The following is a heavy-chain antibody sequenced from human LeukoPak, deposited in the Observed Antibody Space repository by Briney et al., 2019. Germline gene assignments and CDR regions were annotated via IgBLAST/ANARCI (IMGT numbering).Heavy chain of an antibody. CDR2: IRSDGNIQ. V-gene: IGHV3-30*02. Sequence: GGSLRLSCAASGLTFRNYGMHWVRQAPGKGLEWVAFIRSDGNIQNYADSVKGRFTISRDNSKNNLFLQMNSLRAGDTAVYYCATEIGLTFLDFWGQGTLVTVSS. J-gene: IGHJ4*02. D-gene: IGHD3-16*01. CDR3: ATEIGLTFLDF. CDR1: GLTFRNYG.